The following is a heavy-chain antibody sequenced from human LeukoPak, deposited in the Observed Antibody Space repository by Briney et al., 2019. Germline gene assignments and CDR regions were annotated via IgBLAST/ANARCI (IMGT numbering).Heavy chain of an antibody. D-gene: IGHD3-10*01. CDR1: GGSIGSYY. V-gene: IGHV4-59*08. CDR2: IYSSGST. CDR3: ARHVGNSGSGSYLTYFDY. Sequence: PSETLSLTCTVSGGSIGSYYWSWIRQPPGKGLEWIGYIYSSGSTNYNPSLKSRVTISVDTSKNQFSLKLSSVTAADTAVYYCARHVGNSGSGSYLTYFDYWGQGTLVTVSS. J-gene: IGHJ4*02.